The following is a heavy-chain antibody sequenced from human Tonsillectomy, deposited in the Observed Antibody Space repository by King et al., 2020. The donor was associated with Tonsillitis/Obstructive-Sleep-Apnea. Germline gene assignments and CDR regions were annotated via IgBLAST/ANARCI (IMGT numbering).Heavy chain of an antibody. J-gene: IGHJ2*01. D-gene: IGHD1-7*01. CDR2: IWDDGSNK. CDR3: ARSRGGTTGQWYFDL. CDR1: GFTFNIYG. Sequence: VQLVESGGGVVQPGRSLRLSCAASGFTFNIYGMHWVRQAPGKGLEWVSLIWDDGSNKYYADSVKGRFTISRDNSKNTLYLQMNGLRAEDTAVYYCARSRGGTTGQWYFDLWGRGTLVTVSS. V-gene: IGHV3-33*01.